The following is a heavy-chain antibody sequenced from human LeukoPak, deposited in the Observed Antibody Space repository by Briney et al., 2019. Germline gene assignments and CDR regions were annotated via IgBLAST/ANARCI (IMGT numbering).Heavy chain of an antibody. V-gene: IGHV1-18*01. CDR1: GYTFTSYG. J-gene: IGHJ6*02. CDR2: ISAYSGNT. Sequence: GASVKVSCKASGYTFTSYGISWVRQAPGQGLEWMGWISAYSGNTNYAQKLQGRVTMTTDTSTSTAYMELRSLRSDDTAVYYCARDLYYDSSGQRYYYGMDVWGQGTTVTVSS. CDR3: ARDLYYDSSGQRYYYGMDV. D-gene: IGHD3-22*01.